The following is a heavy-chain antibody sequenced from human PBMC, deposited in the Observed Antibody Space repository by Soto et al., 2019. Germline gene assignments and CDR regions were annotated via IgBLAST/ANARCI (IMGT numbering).Heavy chain of an antibody. CDR2: IIPIFGTA. CDR3: ARDLAARPEGAFDI. Sequence: RASVKVSCKASGGTFSSYAISWVRQAPGQGLEWMGGIIPIFGTANYAQKFQGRVTITADESTSTAYMELSSLRSEDTAVYYCARDLAARPEGAFDIWGQGTMVTVSS. D-gene: IGHD6-6*01. CDR1: GGTFSSYA. V-gene: IGHV1-69*13. J-gene: IGHJ3*02.